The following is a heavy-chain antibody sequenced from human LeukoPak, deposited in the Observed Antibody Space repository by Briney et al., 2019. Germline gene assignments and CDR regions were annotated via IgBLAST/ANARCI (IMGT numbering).Heavy chain of an antibody. CDR1: GYTFTSYY. Sequence: ASVKVSCKASGYTFTSYYMHWVRQAPGQGLEWMGIINPSGGSTSYAQKFQGRVTMTRDMSTSTVYMELSSLRSEDTAVYYCAAYSSGWSPYNWFDPWGQGTLVTVSS. CDR3: AAYSSGWSPYNWFDP. J-gene: IGHJ5*02. V-gene: IGHV1-46*01. D-gene: IGHD6-19*01. CDR2: INPSGGST.